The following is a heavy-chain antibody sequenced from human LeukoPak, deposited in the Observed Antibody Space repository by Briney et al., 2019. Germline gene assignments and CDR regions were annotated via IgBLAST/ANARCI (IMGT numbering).Heavy chain of an antibody. V-gene: IGHV4-34*01. Sequence: SETLSLTCAVFGGSFSGYYWSWIRQPPGKGLEWIGEINHSGSTNYNPSLKSRVTISVDTSKNQFSLKLSSVTAADTSVYYCARGRITVSWGQGTLVTVSS. CDR2: INHSGST. D-gene: IGHD3-3*01. CDR3: ARGRITVS. CDR1: GGSFSGYY. J-gene: IGHJ5*02.